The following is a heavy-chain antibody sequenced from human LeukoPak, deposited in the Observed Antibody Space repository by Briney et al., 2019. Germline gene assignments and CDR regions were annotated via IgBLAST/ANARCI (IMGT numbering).Heavy chain of an antibody. CDR2: VSSSSSLI. Sequence: PGGSLRLSCAASGFTLNMYSMNWVRQAPGKGLEWVSYVSSSSSLIYHSDSVRGRFTISRDSATNSVSLQMNSLRVEDTAVYYCAREDGYCSGGSCYTWYYMDVWGKGTTVTVSS. J-gene: IGHJ6*03. CDR3: AREDGYCSGGSCYTWYYMDV. CDR1: GFTLNMYS. V-gene: IGHV3-48*01. D-gene: IGHD2-15*01.